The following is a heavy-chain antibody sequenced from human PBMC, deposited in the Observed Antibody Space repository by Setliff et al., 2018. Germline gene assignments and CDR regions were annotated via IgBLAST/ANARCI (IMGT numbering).Heavy chain of an antibody. V-gene: IGHV1-18*01. D-gene: IGHD2-2*01. CDR1: GYTFTDYG. CDR2: ISPYTGNA. J-gene: IGHJ4*02. Sequence: ASVKVSCKASGYTFTDYGVTWVRQAPGQGLEWVGWISPYTGNAYYAPKFRDRITMTTDTSTSTAYLEFKSLRSDDTAIYYCSRLVRFCTKISCQRLLGDDYWGQGTLVTVSS. CDR3: SRLVRFCTKISCQRLLGDDY.